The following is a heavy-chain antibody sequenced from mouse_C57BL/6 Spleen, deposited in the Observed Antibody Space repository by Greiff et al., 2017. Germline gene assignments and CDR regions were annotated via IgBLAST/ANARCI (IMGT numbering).Heavy chain of an antibody. J-gene: IGHJ2*01. V-gene: IGHV5S21*01. CDR2: ISSGGDYI. D-gene: IGHD1-1*01. CDR1: GFTFSSYA. CDR3: TRGDYGSTFDY. Sequence: EVKVVESGGGLVKPGGSLKLSCAASGFTFSSYAMSWVRQTPEKRLEWVAYISSGGDYINYADTVKGRFTISRDNARNTLYLQMSSLKSEDTAMYYCTRGDYGSTFDYWGQGTTLTVSS.